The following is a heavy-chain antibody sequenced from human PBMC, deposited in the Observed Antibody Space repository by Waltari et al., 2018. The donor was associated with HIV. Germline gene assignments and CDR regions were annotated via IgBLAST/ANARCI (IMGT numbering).Heavy chain of an antibody. D-gene: IGHD3-3*01. Sequence: QVHLRLSGPGLVTPSQTLSLTCAVSGDSVRRDRAAWIWVRHYPSRGLEWLGRTKETSKWFNDYDEALKGRVAVTSDTAENTFSLHLLSVRPDDTGVYYCARDGFGPDYWSQGVRVVVSA. J-gene: IGHJ4*02. CDR1: GDSVRRDRAA. CDR3: ARDGFGPDY. V-gene: IGHV6-1*01. CDR2: TKETSKWFN.